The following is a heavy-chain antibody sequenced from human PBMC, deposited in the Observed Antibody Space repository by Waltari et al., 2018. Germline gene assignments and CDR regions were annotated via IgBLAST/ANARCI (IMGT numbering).Heavy chain of an antibody. CDR1: GFTAGNNS. D-gene: IGHD3-10*01. V-gene: IGHV3-66*01. Sequence: EVQLVESGGGLVQPGGSLTLSCAASGFTAGNNSTSWVRQSPGKGLEWVALIKSGGGTYYADTVEGRFHITRDNSNNTLYLQMNSLRAEDTAVYYCARDVVGSSAGYVKFDYWGQGTLLTVSP. J-gene: IGHJ4*02. CDR2: IKSGGGT. CDR3: ARDVVGSSAGYVKFDY.